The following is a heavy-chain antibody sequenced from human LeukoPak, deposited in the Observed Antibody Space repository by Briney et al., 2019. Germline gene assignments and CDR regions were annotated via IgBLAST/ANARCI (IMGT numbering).Heavy chain of an antibody. CDR3: AKDRTAAAGAGHY. Sequence: GGSLRLSCAASGFTFSSYGMPWVRQAPGKGLEWVAAISYDGSNKYYADSVKGRFTISRDNSKNTLYLQMNSLRAEDTAVYYCAKDRTAAAGAGHYWGQGTLVTVSS. J-gene: IGHJ4*02. CDR2: ISYDGSNK. CDR1: GFTFSSYG. D-gene: IGHD6-13*01. V-gene: IGHV3-30*18.